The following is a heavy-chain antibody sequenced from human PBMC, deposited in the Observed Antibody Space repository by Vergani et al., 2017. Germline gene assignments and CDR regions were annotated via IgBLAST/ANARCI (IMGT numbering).Heavy chain of an antibody. Sequence: EVQLVESGGGLVKPGGSLRLSCAASGFTFSSYSMNWVRQAPGKGLEWVSSISSSSSYIYYADSVKGRFTISRDNGKNSLYLQMNSLRAEDTAVYYCARGRGGTNFDYWGQGTLVTVSS. D-gene: IGHD1/OR15-1a*01. CDR3: ARGRGGTNFDY. J-gene: IGHJ4*02. CDR2: ISSSSSYI. V-gene: IGHV3-21*01. CDR1: GFTFSSYS.